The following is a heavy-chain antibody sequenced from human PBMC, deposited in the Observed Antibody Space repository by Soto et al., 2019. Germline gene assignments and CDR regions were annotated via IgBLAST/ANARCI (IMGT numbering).Heavy chain of an antibody. CDR2: ISSSSSYI. J-gene: IGHJ4*02. CDR1: GFTFSSYS. CDR3: ARDGYAGATLYLDY. V-gene: IGHV3-21*01. Sequence: GGSLRLSCAASGFTFSSYSMNWVRQAPGKGLEWVSSISSSSSYIYYADSVKGRFTISRDNAKNSLYLQMNSLRAEDTAVYYCARDGYAGATLYLDYWGQGTLVTVSS. D-gene: IGHD1-26*01.